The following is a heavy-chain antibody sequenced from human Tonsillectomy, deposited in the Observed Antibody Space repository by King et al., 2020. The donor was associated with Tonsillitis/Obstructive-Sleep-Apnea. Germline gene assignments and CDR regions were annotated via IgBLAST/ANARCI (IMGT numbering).Heavy chain of an antibody. V-gene: IGHV3-15*07. CDR1: GFTFSNAW. CDR3: TTKENGGNSRYFDL. CDR2: IKSKTDGVAI. D-gene: IGHD4-23*01. J-gene: IGHJ2*01. Sequence: VQLVESGGDLVKPGGSLRLSCAASGFTFSNAWMNWVRQAPGKGLEWVGRIKSKTDGVAIVYAAPVKGRFNISRDDSKNTLYLQMNSLKTEDTDMYYCTTKENGGNSRYFDLWGRGTLVTVSS.